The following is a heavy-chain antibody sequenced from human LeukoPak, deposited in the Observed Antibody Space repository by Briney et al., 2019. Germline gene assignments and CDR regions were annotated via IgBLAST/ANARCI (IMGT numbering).Heavy chain of an antibody. D-gene: IGHD6-19*01. Sequence: GGSLRLSCAASGFTFSSYGMSWVRQAPGKGLEWVSSISGSGGNVYYAGSVRGRFTISRDNSKNTVYLQMNSLRAEDTAVYYCASYGYSSGWYGEGFDYWGQGTLVTVSS. CDR2: ISGSGGNV. V-gene: IGHV3-23*01. CDR3: ASYGYSSGWYGEGFDY. J-gene: IGHJ4*02. CDR1: GFTFSSYG.